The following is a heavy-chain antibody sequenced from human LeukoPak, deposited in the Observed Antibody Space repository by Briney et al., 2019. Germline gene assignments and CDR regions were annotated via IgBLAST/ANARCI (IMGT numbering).Heavy chain of an antibody. CDR1: GFTFSSYW. CDR2: INSDGSST. CDR3: AREDSSVGWYFDL. Sequence: GGSLRLSCAASGFTFSSYWMHWVRQAPGKGLVWVSRINSDGSSTSYADSVKGRFTISRDSAKNTLYLQMNSLRAEDTAVYYCAREDSSVGWYFDLWGRGTLVTVSS. V-gene: IGHV3-74*01. D-gene: IGHD6-19*01. J-gene: IGHJ2*01.